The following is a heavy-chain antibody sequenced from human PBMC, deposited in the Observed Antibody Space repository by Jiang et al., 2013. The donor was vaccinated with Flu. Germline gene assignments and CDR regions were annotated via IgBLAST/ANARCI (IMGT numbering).Heavy chain of an antibody. J-gene: IGHJ4*02. CDR2: ISTDSGNT. D-gene: IGHD6-19*01. CDR3: ARSPVAGAGDY. Sequence: SVKVSCKASGYTFTAYSIHWVRQAPGQGLEWMGLISTDSGNTQYSQRFQGRVTLIRDTSASATYMHLSSLKSEDTAVYYCARSPVAGAGDYWGQGTLVTVSS. CDR1: GYTFTAYS. V-gene: IGHV1-3*04.